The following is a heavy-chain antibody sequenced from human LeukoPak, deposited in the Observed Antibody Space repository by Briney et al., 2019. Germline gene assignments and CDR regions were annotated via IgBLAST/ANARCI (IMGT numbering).Heavy chain of an antibody. V-gene: IGHV3-30-3*01. CDR2: ISYDGSNK. D-gene: IGHD1-26*01. CDR3: ARAVRKWELLHPASY. CDR1: GFTFSSYA. Sequence: GGSLRLSCAASGFTFSSYAMHWVRQAPGKGLEWVAVISYDGSNKYYADSVKGRFTISRDNSKNTLYLQMNSLRAEDTAVYYCARAVRKWELLHPASYWGQGTLVTVSS. J-gene: IGHJ4*02.